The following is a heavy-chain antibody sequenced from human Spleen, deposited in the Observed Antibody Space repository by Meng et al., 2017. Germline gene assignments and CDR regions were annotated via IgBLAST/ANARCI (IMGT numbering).Heavy chain of an antibody. Sequence: ASVKVSCKASGYTFSSYGIIWVRQAPGQGLEWMGWISAYNGNTNYAQKLQGRVTMTTDTSTSTAYMELRSLRSDDTAVYYCARDLVSGWSDDEYFQHWGQGTLVTVSS. CDR3: ARDLVSGWSDDEYFQH. D-gene: IGHD6-19*01. V-gene: IGHV1-18*01. CDR1: GYTFSSYG. CDR2: ISAYNGNT. J-gene: IGHJ1*01.